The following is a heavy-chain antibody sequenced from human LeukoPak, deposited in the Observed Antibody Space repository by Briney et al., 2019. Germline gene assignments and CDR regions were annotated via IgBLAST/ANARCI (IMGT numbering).Heavy chain of an antibody. J-gene: IGHJ6*03. Sequence: VSVKVSCKASGYTFHSYDINWLRQATGQGLEWMGWMNPNRGNTDYAQQFQGRVTMTRNTSKSTAYMELSSLRSEDTAVYYWARGPPQSWQQQLVPWGYYYYYYMDVWGKGTTVTVSS. CDR2: MNPNRGNT. D-gene: IGHD6-13*01. CDR3: ARGPPQSWQQQLVPWGYYYYYYMDV. CDR1: GYTFHSYD. V-gene: IGHV1-8*01.